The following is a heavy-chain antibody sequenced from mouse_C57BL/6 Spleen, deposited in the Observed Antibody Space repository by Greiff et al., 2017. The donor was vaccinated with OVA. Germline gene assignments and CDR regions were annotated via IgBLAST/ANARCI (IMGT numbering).Heavy chain of an antibody. J-gene: IGHJ3*01. CDR1: GYTFTGYW. CDR3: ARGGDGSSSPWFAY. V-gene: IGHV1-9*01. Sequence: QVQLQQSGAELMKPGASVKLSCKATGYTFTGYWIEWVKQRPGHGLEWIGEILPGSGSTNYNEKFKGKATFTADTSSNTAYMQLSSLTTEDSAIYYWARGGDGSSSPWFAYWGQGTLVTVSA. CDR2: ILPGSGST. D-gene: IGHD1-1*01.